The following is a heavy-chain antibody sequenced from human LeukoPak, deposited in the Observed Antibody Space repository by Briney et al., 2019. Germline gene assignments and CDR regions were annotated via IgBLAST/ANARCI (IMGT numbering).Heavy chain of an antibody. D-gene: IGHD2-15*01. Sequence: PSETLSLTCTVSGGSISSSSYYWGWIRHPPGKGLEWLGSIYYSGSTYYHPSIKSQFTVSADTSKNHSSMKLSSVTAADTAVYCRESAVVDNVGAGLAFDYWGQGTLVTVSS. J-gene: IGHJ4*02. CDR2: IYYSGST. CDR1: GGSISSSSYY. V-gene: IGHV4-39*01. CDR3: ESAVVDNVGAGLAFDY.